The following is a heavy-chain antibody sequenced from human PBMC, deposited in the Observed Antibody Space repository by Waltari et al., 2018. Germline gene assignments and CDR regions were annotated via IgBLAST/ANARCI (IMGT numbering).Heavy chain of an antibody. J-gene: IGHJ3*01. Sequence: EVQLVESGGGLVQPGGSLRLSCAASGVTLRCSWITWVRQSPGKGRMWGSRINNDGSRTGYADSVKGRSTISSDEAKNTVSLQMNNLSAGDTALYDCGRAGLLAAFDVWRQGTMVTVSS. CDR1: GVTLRCSW. D-gene: IGHD2-15*01. CDR2: INNDGSRT. V-gene: IGHV3-74*01. CDR3: GRAGLLAAFDV.